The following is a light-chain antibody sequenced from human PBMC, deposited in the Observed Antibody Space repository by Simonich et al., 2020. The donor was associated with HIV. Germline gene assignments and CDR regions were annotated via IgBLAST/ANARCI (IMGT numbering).Light chain of an antibody. CDR1: QGISSY. CDR2: AAS. V-gene: IGKV1-9*01. Sequence: DIQMTQSPSSLSASVGDRVTFTCRASQGISSYLAWYQQKPGKAPKLLIYAASTLQRGVPSRCSGSGSGTEFTLTISSLQPEDFATYYCQQLNSYPPFTFGPGTKVDIK. J-gene: IGKJ3*01. CDR3: QQLNSYPPFT.